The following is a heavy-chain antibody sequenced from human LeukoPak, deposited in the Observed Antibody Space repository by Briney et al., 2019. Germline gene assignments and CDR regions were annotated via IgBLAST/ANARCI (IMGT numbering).Heavy chain of an antibody. CDR1: GFTFSTYA. D-gene: IGHD5-18*01. CDR2: ISGSGGST. Sequence: GGSLRLSCAASGFTFSTYALSWVRQAPGKGLEWVSFISGSGGSTYYADAVKGRFTISRDNSKNTLYLQMNSLRAEDSAVYYYAKAGGRGYSYGYDNWFDPWGQGTLVTVSS. J-gene: IGHJ5*02. CDR3: AKAGGRGYSYGYDNWFDP. V-gene: IGHV3-23*01.